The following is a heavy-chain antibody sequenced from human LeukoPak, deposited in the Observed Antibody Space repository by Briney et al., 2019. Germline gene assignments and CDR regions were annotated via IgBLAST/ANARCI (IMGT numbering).Heavy chain of an antibody. D-gene: IGHD4-17*01. CDR2: ISAYNGNT. V-gene: IGHV1-18*01. Sequence: GASVKVSCKASGYTLTSYGISWVRQAPGQGLESMGWISAYNGNTNYAQKLQGRVTMTTDTSTSTAYMELRSLRSDDTAVYYCARDDYANYYGMDVWGQGTTVTVSS. CDR1: GYTLTSYG. J-gene: IGHJ6*02. CDR3: ARDDYANYYGMDV.